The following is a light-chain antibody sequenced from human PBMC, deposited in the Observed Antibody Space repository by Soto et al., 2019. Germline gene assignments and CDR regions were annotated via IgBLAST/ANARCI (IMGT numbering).Light chain of an antibody. CDR2: GAS. Sequence: TQSPALLSVSPGETATLSCKASQPIAIKLAWYQQSPGQTPRLLIYGASTRASGVPDRFSGSGSGTDFTLTITCPQPEDFATYYCQQYYDWPPNTFGQGTKLDIK. V-gene: IGKV3D-15*01. CDR1: QPIAIK. J-gene: IGKJ2*01. CDR3: QQYYDWPPNT.